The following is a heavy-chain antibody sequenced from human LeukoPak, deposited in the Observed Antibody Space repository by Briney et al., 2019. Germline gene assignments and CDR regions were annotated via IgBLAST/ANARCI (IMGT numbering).Heavy chain of an antibody. V-gene: IGHV4-4*07. Sequence: PSETLSLTCSVSGGSISTYYWSWIRQPAGKGLEWIGRFYTSGNSYYNPPLKSRVTMSVDTSKNQFSLKLSSVTAADTAVYYCARAFSGYEYAFDIWGQGTMVTVSS. CDR3: ARAFSGYEYAFDI. D-gene: IGHD5-12*01. CDR2: FYTSGNS. J-gene: IGHJ3*02. CDR1: GGSISTYY.